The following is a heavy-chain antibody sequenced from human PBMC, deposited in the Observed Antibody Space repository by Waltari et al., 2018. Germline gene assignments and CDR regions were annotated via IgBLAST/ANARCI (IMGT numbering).Heavy chain of an antibody. D-gene: IGHD4-17*01. CDR3: ARPPTVTTAYFDL. CDR1: GYTFTGYY. V-gene: IGHV1-2*06. J-gene: IGHJ2*01. Sequence: QVQLVQSGAEVKKPGASVKVSCKASGYTFTGYYMHWVLRAPGQGLEWMGRSNPNRVGTTYAQKFQGRVTMTRDTSISTAYMKLSRLRSDDTAVYYCARPPTVTTAYFDLWGRGTLVTVSS. CDR2: SNPNRVGT.